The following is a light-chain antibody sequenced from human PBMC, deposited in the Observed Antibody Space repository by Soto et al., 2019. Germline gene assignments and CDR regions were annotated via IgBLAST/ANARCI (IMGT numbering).Light chain of an antibody. CDR1: QSVLYSSNNKNY. V-gene: IGKV4-1*01. Sequence: DIVMTQSPDSLAVSLGERATINCKSSQSVLYSSNNKNYLAWYRQKPGQPPQLLIYWASTRESGVPDRFSGSGSGTDFTLTISSLQAEDVAVYSCQQYYSTPSTFGGGTKVEIK. J-gene: IGKJ4*01. CDR3: QQYYSTPST. CDR2: WAS.